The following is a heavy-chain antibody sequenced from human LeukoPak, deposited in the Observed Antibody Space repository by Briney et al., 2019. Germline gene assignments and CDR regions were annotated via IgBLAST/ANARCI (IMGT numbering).Heavy chain of an antibody. CDR1: GFTFSSYG. CDR3: AKDANSGWSYFDY. D-gene: IGHD6-19*01. CDR2: IRYDGSNQ. Sequence: GGSLRLSCAASGFTFSSYGMHWVRQAPGKGLEWVTFIRYDGSNQYYADSVKGRFTISRDNSKDTMYLQMNSLTAEDTAVYYCAKDANSGWSYFDYWGQGALVTVSS. V-gene: IGHV3-30*02. J-gene: IGHJ4*02.